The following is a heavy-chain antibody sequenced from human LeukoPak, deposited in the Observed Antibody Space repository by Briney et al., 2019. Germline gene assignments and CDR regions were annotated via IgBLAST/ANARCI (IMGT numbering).Heavy chain of an antibody. J-gene: IGHJ4*02. CDR2: IKQDGSEN. CDR3: ARWVGGHYDY. Sequence: PGGSLRLSCAASGFTFSNYWMTWVRQGPGKGLEWVANIKQDGSENYYVDSVRGRFTVSRDNAKNSLYLQVNSLRGEDTAVYYCARWVGGHYDYWGQGTLVPVSS. D-gene: IGHD1-26*01. V-gene: IGHV3-7*01. CDR1: GFTFSNYW.